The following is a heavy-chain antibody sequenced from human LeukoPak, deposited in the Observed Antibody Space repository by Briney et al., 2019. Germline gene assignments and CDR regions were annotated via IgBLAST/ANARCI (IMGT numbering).Heavy chain of an antibody. CDR2: IGGTGVRT. D-gene: IGHD6-6*01. CDR1: GFTFSSYA. CDR3: ARGSGGQQLIRGYYYMDV. Sequence: GGSLRLSCASSGFTFSSYAMSWVRQAPGKGLEWVSTIGGTGVRTYYADSVKGRFTISTDNAKNSLYLQMSSLRAEDTAVYYCARGSGGQQLIRGYYYMDVWGKGTTVTVSS. J-gene: IGHJ6*03. V-gene: IGHV3-23*01.